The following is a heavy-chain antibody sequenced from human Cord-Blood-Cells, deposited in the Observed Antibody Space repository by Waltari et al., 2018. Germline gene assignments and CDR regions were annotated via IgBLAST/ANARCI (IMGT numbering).Heavy chain of an antibody. CDR3: ARGPPLGGSDY. CDR2: MNPNSGNT. V-gene: IGHV1-8*01. Sequence: VQLVQSGAEVKKPGASGTVSGKASGYTCNRYDINWVRQATGQGLEWMGWMNPNSGNTGYAQKFQGRFTMTRNTSISTAYMELSSLRSEDTAVYYCARGPPLGGSDYWGQGTLVTVSS. CDR1: GYTCNRYD. J-gene: IGHJ4*02. D-gene: IGHD3-16*01.